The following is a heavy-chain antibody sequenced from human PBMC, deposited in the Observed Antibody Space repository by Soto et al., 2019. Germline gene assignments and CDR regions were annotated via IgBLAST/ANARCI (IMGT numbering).Heavy chain of an antibody. Sequence: GGSLRLSCAASGFTFSSYGIHWVRQAPCKGLEWVAVISYDGINKYYADSVKGRFTISRDNSKNTLYLQMNSLRAEDTAVYYCARTKMESSYLIPDYCGQRTLVAVSS. CDR3: ARTKMESSYLIPDY. CDR2: ISYDGINK. CDR1: GFTFSSYG. D-gene: IGHD3-3*01. V-gene: IGHV3-30*03. J-gene: IGHJ4*02.